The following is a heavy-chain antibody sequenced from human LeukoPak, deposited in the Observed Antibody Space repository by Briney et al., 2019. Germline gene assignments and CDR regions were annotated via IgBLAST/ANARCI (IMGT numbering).Heavy chain of an antibody. CDR2: IYYSGST. CDR1: GGSISSSSNY. CDR3: AYAPYYYMDV. J-gene: IGHJ6*03. V-gene: IGHV4-39*07. Sequence: SETLSLTCTVSGGSISSSSNYWGWIRQPPGKGLEWIGSIYYSGSTYYNPSLKSRVTISVDTSKNQFSLKLSSVTAADTAVYYCAYAPYYYMDVWGKGTTVTVSS.